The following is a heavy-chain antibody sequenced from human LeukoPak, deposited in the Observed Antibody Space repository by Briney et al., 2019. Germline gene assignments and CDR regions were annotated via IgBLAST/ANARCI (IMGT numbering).Heavy chain of an antibody. CDR1: GFTVSSHY. CDR3: ARESGYAVGDY. D-gene: IGHD5-12*01. J-gene: IGHJ4*02. Sequence: PGGSLRLSCAASGFTVSSHYMSWFRQAPGMGLEWVSAIYTYGSTYYTDSVKGRFTISRDNFKNTLFLQMNTLRAEDTAVYYCARESGYAVGDYWGQGTLVTVSS. CDR2: IYTYGST. V-gene: IGHV3-53*01.